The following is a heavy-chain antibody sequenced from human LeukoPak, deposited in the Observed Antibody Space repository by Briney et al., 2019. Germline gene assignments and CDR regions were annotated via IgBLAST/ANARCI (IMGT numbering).Heavy chain of an antibody. D-gene: IGHD6-19*01. CDR1: RFSLSRYA. CDR3: AKASYSTGWDYGMDV. J-gene: IGHJ6*02. V-gene: IGHV3-23*01. CDR2: ISGSGGST. Sequence: GGSLRLSCAASRFSLSRYAMSWVRQAPGKGLEWVSAISGSGGSTYYVDSVKGRFTISRDNSKNTPYLQMNSLRAEDTAVYYCAKASYSTGWDYGMDVWGQGTTVTVSS.